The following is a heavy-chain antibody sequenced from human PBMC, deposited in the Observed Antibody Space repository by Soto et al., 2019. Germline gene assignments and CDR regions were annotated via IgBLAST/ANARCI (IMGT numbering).Heavy chain of an antibody. V-gene: IGHV5-10-1*01. CDR2: IDPSDSYT. CDR1: GYSFTSYW. D-gene: IGHD2-15*01. J-gene: IGHJ1*01. CDR3: ASATAPAGYCSGGSCYSYYSQH. Sequence: GESLKISCKGSGYSFTSYWISWVRQMPGKGLEWMGRIDPSDSYTNYSPSFQGHVTISADKSISTAYLQWSSLKASDTAMYYCASATAPAGYCSGGSCYSYYSQHWGQGTLVTVSS.